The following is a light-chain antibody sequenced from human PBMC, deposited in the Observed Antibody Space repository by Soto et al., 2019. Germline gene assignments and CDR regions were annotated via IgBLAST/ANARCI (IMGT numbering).Light chain of an antibody. Sequence: EIVMTQSPATLSVSPGEGATLSCQASQSVSSKLAWYQQKPGQAPRVLIYGAFTRETGIPARFSGSGSGTEFTLTISSLQSEDFAVYYGLQYNDWPFTFGHGTKVEIK. V-gene: IGKV3-15*01. CDR1: QSVSSK. CDR3: LQYNDWPFT. CDR2: GAF. J-gene: IGKJ2*01.